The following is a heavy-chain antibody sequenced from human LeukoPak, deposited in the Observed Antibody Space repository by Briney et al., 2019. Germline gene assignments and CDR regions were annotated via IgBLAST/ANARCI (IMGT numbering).Heavy chain of an antibody. D-gene: IGHD3-22*01. Sequence: PGGSLRLSCAASGFTFSDYYMSWIRQAPGKGLDWLSYIISSGTTIYYADSVKGRFTVSRDNAKNSLHLQMNSLRAEDTAVYYCARHSSGWSFDYWGQGTLVTVSS. J-gene: IGHJ4*02. CDR2: IISSGTTI. CDR3: ARHSSGWSFDY. V-gene: IGHV3-11*04. CDR1: GFTFSDYY.